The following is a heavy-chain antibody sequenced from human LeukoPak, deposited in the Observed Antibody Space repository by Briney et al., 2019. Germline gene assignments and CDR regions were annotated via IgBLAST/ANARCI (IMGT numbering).Heavy chain of an antibody. CDR2: ISAYNGNT. CDR1: GYTFTSYG. J-gene: IGHJ4*02. Sequence: GASVKVSCKASGYTFTSYGISWVRQAPGQGLEWMGWISAYNGNTNYAQKLQGRVTMTTDTSTSTAYMELRSLRSDDTAMYFCVRMRGPERRHCFDYWSQGALLIVSS. V-gene: IGHV1-18*01. CDR3: VRMRGPERRHCFDY. D-gene: IGHD1-1*01.